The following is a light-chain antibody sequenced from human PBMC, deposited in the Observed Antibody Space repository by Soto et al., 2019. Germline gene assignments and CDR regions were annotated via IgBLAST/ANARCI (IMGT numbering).Light chain of an antibody. V-gene: IGKV3-11*01. CDR1: QSVGNY. J-gene: IGKJ4*01. CDR3: QHRRNWPLT. Sequence: EIVLTQSPATLSLSPGERATLSCRASQSVGNYLVWYQKKPGQAPRLLIYDASNRATGIPARFSGSGSGTDFTLTISSLEPEDFAVYYCQHRRNWPLTFGGGTKVEIK. CDR2: DAS.